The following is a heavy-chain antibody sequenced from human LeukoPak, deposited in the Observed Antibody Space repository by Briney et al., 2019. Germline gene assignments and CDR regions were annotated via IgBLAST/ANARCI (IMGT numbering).Heavy chain of an antibody. CDR1: GGSISSYY. V-gene: IGHV4-59*01. CDR3: ASSYYSYGMDV. Sequence: PSETLSLTCTVSGGSISSYYWSWIRQPPGKGLEWIGYIYYSGSTNYNPSLKSRVTISIDTSKNQFSLKLSSVTAADTAVYYCASSYYSYGMDVWGQGTTVTVSS. CDR2: IYYSGST. J-gene: IGHJ6*02.